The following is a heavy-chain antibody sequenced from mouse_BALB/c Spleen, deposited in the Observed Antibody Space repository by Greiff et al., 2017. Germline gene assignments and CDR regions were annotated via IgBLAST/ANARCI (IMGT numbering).Heavy chain of an antibody. CDR1: GYTFTSYW. Sequence: QVQLQQPGAELVRPGASVKLSCKASGYTFTSYWINWVKQRPGQGLEWIGNIYPSDSYTNYNQKFKDKATLTVDKSSSTAYMQLSSPTSEDSAVYYCTRFLRQEGYFDYWGQGTALTVSS. J-gene: IGHJ2*01. CDR3: TRFLRQEGYFDY. V-gene: IGHV1-69*02. D-gene: IGHD3-2*01. CDR2: IYPSDSYT.